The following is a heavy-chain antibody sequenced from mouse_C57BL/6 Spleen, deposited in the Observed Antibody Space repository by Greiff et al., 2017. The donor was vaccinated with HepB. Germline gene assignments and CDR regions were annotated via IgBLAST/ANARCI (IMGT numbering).Heavy chain of an antibody. J-gene: IGHJ4*01. CDR3: ARNWDYAMDY. CDR1: GFTFTSYA. V-gene: IGHV5-4*01. D-gene: IGHD4-1*01. CDR2: ICDGGSYT. Sequence: EVHLLQSGAGLVKPGGSLKLSCAASGFTFTSYAMSWVRQTPEKGLEWVATICDGGSYTYYPDNVKGRFTFSRDNAKNNLYLQMSNLTSEDTAMYDFARNWDYAMDYWGQGTSVTVSS.